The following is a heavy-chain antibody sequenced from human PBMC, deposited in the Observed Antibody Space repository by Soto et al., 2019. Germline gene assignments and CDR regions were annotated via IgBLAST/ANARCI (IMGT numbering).Heavy chain of an antibody. CDR2: ISSSSSYI. V-gene: IGHV3-21*01. CDR1: GFTFSSYS. J-gene: IGHJ1*01. CDR3: ARTLLYYYDRRGHLAD. D-gene: IGHD3-22*01. Sequence: GGSLRLSCAASGFTFSSYSMNWVRQAPGKGLEWVSSISSSSSYIYYADSVKGRFTISRDNAKNSLYLQMNSLRAEDTAVYYCARTLLYYYDRRGHLADWGQGTLVPVAS.